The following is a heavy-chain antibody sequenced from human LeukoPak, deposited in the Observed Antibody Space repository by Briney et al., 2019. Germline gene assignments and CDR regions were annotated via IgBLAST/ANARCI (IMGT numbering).Heavy chain of an antibody. CDR3: AKDLNLGYFDWFPIFDY. D-gene: IGHD3-9*01. V-gene: IGHV3-11*01. J-gene: IGHJ4*02. CDR2: ISSSGTTAI. Sequence: GGSLRLSCAASGFIFSDYYMSWIRQAPGKGLEWVSYISSSGTTAIYYADSVKGRFTISRDNSKNTLYLQMNSLRAEDTAVYYCAKDLNLGYFDWFPIFDYWGQGTLVTVSS. CDR1: GFIFSDYY.